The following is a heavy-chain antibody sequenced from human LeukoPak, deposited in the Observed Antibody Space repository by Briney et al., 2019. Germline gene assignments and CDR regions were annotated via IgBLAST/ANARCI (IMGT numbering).Heavy chain of an antibody. CDR3: TREYGFMTTVFHAFDI. CDR2: IYYSGST. CDR1: GGSISSYY. Sequence: SETLSLTCTVSGGSISSYYWSWLRQPPGKGLEYIGYIYYSGSTNYSPSLQSRVTISLDTSKNQFSLKLSSVTAADTAIYYCTREYGFMTTVFHAFDIWGQGTMVTVSS. D-gene: IGHD4-17*01. V-gene: IGHV4-59*12. J-gene: IGHJ3*02.